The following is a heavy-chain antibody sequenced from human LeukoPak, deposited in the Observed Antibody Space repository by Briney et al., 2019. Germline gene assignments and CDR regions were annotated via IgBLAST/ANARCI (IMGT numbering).Heavy chain of an antibody. D-gene: IGHD1-26*01. V-gene: IGHV3-21*01. Sequence: GGSLRLSCAASGFTFSSYSLNWVRQAPGKGLEWVSSISGSSSYIYYADSVKGRFTISRDNAKNSLYLQMNSLRAEDTAVYYCARESLVGASSYYYYMDVWGKGTTVTISS. CDR3: ARESLVGASSYYYYMDV. CDR2: ISGSSSYI. CDR1: GFTFSSYS. J-gene: IGHJ6*03.